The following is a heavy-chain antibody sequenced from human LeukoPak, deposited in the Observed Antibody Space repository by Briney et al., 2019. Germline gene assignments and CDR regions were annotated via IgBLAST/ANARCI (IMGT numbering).Heavy chain of an antibody. V-gene: IGHV1-69*06. CDR3: ARSGWSAGYYYYMDV. J-gene: IGHJ6*03. CDR1: GYTFTSYG. Sequence: ASVKVSCKVSGYTFTSYGISWVRQAPGQGLEWMGGIIPIFGTANYAQKFQGRVTITADKSTSTAYMELSSLRSEDTAVYYCARSGWSAGYYYYMDVWGKGTTVTVSS. CDR2: IIPIFGTA. D-gene: IGHD1-1*01.